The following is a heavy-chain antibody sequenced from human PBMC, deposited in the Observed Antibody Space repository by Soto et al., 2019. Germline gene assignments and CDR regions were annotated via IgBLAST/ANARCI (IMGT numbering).Heavy chain of an antibody. J-gene: IGHJ3*02. CDR3: ARLRFLEWSHAFDI. CDR2: IYYSGST. CDR1: DGYISSYC. D-gene: IGHD3-3*01. Sequence: SVTLSLTCTVSDGYISSYCWSWIRQPPGKGLEWIGYIYYSGSTNYNPSLKSRVTISVDTSKNQFSLKLSSVTAADTAVYYCARLRFLEWSHAFDIWGQGTMVTVSS. V-gene: IGHV4-59*01.